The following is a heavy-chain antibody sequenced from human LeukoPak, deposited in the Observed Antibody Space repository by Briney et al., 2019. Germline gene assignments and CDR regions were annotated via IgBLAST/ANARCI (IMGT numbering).Heavy chain of an antibody. D-gene: IGHD3-22*01. CDR1: GGSISSGGYY. J-gene: IGHJ4*02. CDR3: ARDAYYYDSSGSVDY. CDR2: IYHSGST. V-gene: IGHV4-30-2*01. Sequence: PSQTLSLTCTVSGGSISSGGYYWSWIRQPPGKGLEWIGYIYHSGSTYYNPSLKGRVTISVDRSKNQFSLKLSSVTAAGTAVYYCARDAYYYDSSGSVDYWGQGTLVTVSS.